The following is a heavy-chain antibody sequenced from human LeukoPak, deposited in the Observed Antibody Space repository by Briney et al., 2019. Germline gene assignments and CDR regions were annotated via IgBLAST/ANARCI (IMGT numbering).Heavy chain of an antibody. V-gene: IGHV4-59*01. CDR1: GGSISSYY. J-gene: IGHJ4*02. CDR3: ARDTGYYRNFDY. Sequence: ASETLSLTCTVSGGSISSYYWSWIRQPPGKGLEWIGYIYYSGTTNYNPSLKSRVAMSVDTSRNQFSLKLSSVTAADAAMYYCARDTGYYRNFDYWGQGTLVTVSS. D-gene: IGHD1-26*01. CDR2: IYYSGTT.